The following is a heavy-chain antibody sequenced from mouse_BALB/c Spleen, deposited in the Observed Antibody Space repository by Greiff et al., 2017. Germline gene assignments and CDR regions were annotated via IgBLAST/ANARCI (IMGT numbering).Heavy chain of an antibody. J-gene: IGHJ4*01. Sequence: DVQLKESGPGLVKPSQSLSLTCTVTGYSITSDYAWNWIRQFPGNKLEWMGSISYSGSTSYNPSLKSRISITRDTSKNQFFRQLNTVTTEDTGTYNGARKYVNAMDYGGKGTSVTVPS. CDR1: GYSITSDYA. CDR2: ISYSGST. CDR3: ARKYVNAMDY. V-gene: IGHV3-2*02. D-gene: IGHD2-14*01.